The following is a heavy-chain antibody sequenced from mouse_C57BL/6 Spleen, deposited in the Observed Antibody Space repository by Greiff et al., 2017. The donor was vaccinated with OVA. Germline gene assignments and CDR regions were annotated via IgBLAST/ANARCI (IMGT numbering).Heavy chain of an antibody. D-gene: IGHD2-4*01. CDR1: GYTFTSYW. CDR3: ARSDSYDYDRAWFAY. CDR2: INPSSGYT. J-gene: IGHJ3*01. Sequence: QVQLQQSGAELAKPGASVKLSCKASGYTFTSYWMQWVKQRPGQGLEWIGYINPSSGYTKYNQKFKDKATLTADKSSSTAYMQLSSLTYEDSAVYYCARSDSYDYDRAWFAYWGQGTLVTVSA. V-gene: IGHV1-7*01.